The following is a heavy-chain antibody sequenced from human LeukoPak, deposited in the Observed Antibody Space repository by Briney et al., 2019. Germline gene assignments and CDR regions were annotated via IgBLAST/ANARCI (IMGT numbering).Heavy chain of an antibody. D-gene: IGHD3-16*01. Sequence: ASVKVSCKASENTITNYGINWVRQAPGQRPEWMGWFSPYNGDTKYAPKLKGRVTLTADTLTSTAYMELRTLISDDTATYYCAIGQGVITWGGADVYDVWGQGTTVIVSS. CDR1: ENTITNYG. J-gene: IGHJ3*01. CDR3: AIGQGVITWGGADVYDV. V-gene: IGHV1-18*01. CDR2: FSPYNGDT.